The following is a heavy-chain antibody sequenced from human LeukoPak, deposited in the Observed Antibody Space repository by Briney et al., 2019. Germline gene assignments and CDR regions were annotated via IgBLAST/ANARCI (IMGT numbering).Heavy chain of an antibody. J-gene: IGHJ4*02. CDR2: INPNSGGS. CDR1: GYTFNAYY. V-gene: IGHV1-2*02. D-gene: IGHD5-24*01. CDR3: AGDGYNSRRFFDY. Sequence: ASVKVSCKTSGYTFNAYYMHWVRQAPGQGLKWMGWINPNSGGSNYAQKFQGRVTMTSDTSINTAYMELSRLISDDTAVYYCAGDGYNSRRFFDYWGQGTLVTVSS.